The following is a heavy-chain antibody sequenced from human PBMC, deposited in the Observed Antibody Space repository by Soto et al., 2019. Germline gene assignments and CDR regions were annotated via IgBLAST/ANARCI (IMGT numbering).Heavy chain of an antibody. J-gene: IGHJ5*02. Sequence: SGPTLVNPTQTLTLTCTFSGFSLSTSGVGVGWIRQPPGKALEWLALIYWDDDKRYSPSLKSRLTITKDTSKNQVVLTMTNMDPVDTATYYCAHRLVDYGDYVRGRTHWFDPWGQGTLVTVSS. CDR3: AHRLVDYGDYVRGRTHWFDP. CDR1: GFSLSTSGVG. V-gene: IGHV2-5*02. D-gene: IGHD4-17*01. CDR2: IYWDDDK.